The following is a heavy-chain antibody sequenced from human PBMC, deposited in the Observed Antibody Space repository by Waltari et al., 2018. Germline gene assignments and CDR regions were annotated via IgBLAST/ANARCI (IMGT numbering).Heavy chain of an antibody. V-gene: IGHV4-4*07. CDR3: ARGLDYFDH. CDR2: FYTSGRT. CDR1: GGSIIIYT. J-gene: IGHJ4*02. Sequence: QVQLQESGPGLVKPSETLSLTCTAPGGSIIIYTRSWIRQPAGKGLEWIGRFYTSGRTNYKPSLQSRVTMSVDTSKNQFSLNLSSVTAADTAVYYCARGLDYFDHWGQGTQVTVSS.